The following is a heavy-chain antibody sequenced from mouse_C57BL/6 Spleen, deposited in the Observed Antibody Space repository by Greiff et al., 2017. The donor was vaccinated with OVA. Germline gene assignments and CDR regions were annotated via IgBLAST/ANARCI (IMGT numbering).Heavy chain of an antibody. Sequence: QVQLQQSGPELVKPGASVKISCKASGYAFSSSWMNWVKQRPGKGLEWIGRIYPGDGDTNYNGKFKGKATLTADKSSSTAYMQLSSLTSEDSAVYFCARSGGLPHYYAMDYWGQGTSVTVSS. CDR2: IYPGDGDT. CDR1: GYAFSSSW. CDR3: ARSGGLPHYYAMDY. J-gene: IGHJ4*01. V-gene: IGHV1-82*01. D-gene: IGHD2-4*01.